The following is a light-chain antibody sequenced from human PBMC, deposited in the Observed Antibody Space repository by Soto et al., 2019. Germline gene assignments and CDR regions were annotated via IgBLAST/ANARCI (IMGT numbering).Light chain of an antibody. CDR1: QSISTN. J-gene: IGKJ2*01. CDR2: GAS. CDR3: QQYNNWPGYT. V-gene: IGKV3-15*01. Sequence: EIVMTQSPATLSVSPGERATLSCRASQSISTNLAWYQQKRGQAPRLLIYGASTRATGIPARFSGSGSGTEFTLTISSLQSEDFAVDSCQQYNNWPGYTFGQGTKLEIK.